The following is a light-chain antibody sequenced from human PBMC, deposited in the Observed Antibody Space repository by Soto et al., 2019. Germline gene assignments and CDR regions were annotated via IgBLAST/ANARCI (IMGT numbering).Light chain of an antibody. J-gene: IGKJ1*01. CDR2: MAS. CDR3: QQYSNSWT. V-gene: IGKV1-5*03. CDR1: QGVNRW. Sequence: DIQMTQSPTTLSASVGDRVTITCRASQGVNRWLAWYQQKPGKAPKLLISMASTLESGVPSRFSGSGSGTEFTLTIRSLQPDDFATYYCQQYSNSWTFDQGTKVEIK.